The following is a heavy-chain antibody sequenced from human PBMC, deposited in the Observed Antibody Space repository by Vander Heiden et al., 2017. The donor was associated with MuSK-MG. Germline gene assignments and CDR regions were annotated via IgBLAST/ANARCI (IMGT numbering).Heavy chain of an antibody. CDR2: INHSGST. V-gene: IGHV4-34*01. D-gene: IGHD3-16*01. CDR1: GGSFSGYY. J-gene: IGHJ6*03. CDR3: ARGVVGGTRGYYYMDV. Sequence: QVQLQQWGAGLLKPSETLSLTCAVYGGSFSGYYWSWIRQPPGKGQEWIGEINHSGSTNYNPSLKSRVTISVDTSKNQFSLKLSSVTAADTDVYYCARGVVGGTRGYYYMDVWGKWTTVTVSS.